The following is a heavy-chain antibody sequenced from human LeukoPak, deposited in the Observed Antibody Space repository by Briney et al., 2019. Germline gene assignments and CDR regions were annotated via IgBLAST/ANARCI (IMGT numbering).Heavy chain of an antibody. CDR3: ARSSIAARPGSYFDY. V-gene: IGHV1-2*02. CDR1: GYTFTGYY. CDR2: INPNSGGT. D-gene: IGHD6-6*01. Sequence: GASVKVCCKASGYTFTGYYMHWVRQAPGQGLEWMGWINPNSGGTNYAQKFQGRVTMTRDTSISTAYMELSRLRSDDTAVYYCARSSIAARPGSYFDYWGQGTLVTVSS. J-gene: IGHJ4*02.